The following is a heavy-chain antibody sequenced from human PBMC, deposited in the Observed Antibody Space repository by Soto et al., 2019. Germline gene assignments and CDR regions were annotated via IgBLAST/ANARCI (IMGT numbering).Heavy chain of an antibody. J-gene: IGHJ4*02. CDR3: ARFRKPGGCDY. CDR2: VGTAGDT. D-gene: IGHD6-25*01. CDR1: GFTFSSYD. V-gene: IGHV3-13*01. Sequence: GGSLRLSCAASGFTFSSYDMHWVRQATGKGLEWVSGVGTAGDTYYPGSVKGRFTISRENAKNALYLQMNSVRAGDTAVYYCARFRKPGGCDYWGQGTLVTVSS.